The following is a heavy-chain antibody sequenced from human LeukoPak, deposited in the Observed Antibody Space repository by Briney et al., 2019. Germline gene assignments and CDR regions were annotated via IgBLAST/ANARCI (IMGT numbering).Heavy chain of an antibody. D-gene: IGHD1-26*01. CDR3: ARLSKSSGSDS. V-gene: IGHV4-59*08. J-gene: IGHJ4*02. Sequence: SETLPLTCTVSGASFGTYYWNWIRQPPGKGLEWIGYIYYSGNTNSNPSLKSRVTISVDTSKSQFSLKLSSVTAADTAVYYCARLSKSSGSDSWGQGILVTVSS. CDR2: IYYSGNT. CDR1: GASFGTYY.